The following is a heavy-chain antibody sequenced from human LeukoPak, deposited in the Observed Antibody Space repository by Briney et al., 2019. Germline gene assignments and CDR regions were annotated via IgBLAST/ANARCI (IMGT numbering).Heavy chain of an antibody. V-gene: IGHV6-1*01. Sequence: SQTLSLTCAISGDSVSSNSAAWNWIRQSPSRGLEWLGRTCYRSKWYNDYAVSVKSRITINPDTSKNQFSLHLNSVTPEDTAIYYCASESGVTMIVGVFDIWGQGTMVTVSS. J-gene: IGHJ3*02. D-gene: IGHD3-22*01. CDR1: GDSVSSNSAA. CDR3: ASESGVTMIVGVFDI. CDR2: TCYRSKWYN.